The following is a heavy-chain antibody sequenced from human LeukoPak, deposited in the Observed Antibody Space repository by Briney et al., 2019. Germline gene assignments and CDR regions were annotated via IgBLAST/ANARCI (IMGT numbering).Heavy chain of an antibody. CDR2: IIPIFGTA. J-gene: IGHJ4*02. V-gene: IGHV1-69*05. CDR3: ARAYYYGSGSYFDY. Sequence: SVTVSCKASGGTFSSYAISWVRQAPGQGLEWMGGIIPIFGTANYAQKFQGRVTITTDESTSTAYMELSSLRSEDAAVYYCARAYYYGSGSYFDYWGQGTLVTVSS. CDR1: GGTFSSYA. D-gene: IGHD3-10*01.